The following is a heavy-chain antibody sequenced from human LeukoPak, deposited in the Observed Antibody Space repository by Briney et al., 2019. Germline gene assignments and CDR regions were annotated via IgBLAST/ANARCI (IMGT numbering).Heavy chain of an antibody. CDR1: GGSISSGGYS. D-gene: IGHD2-2*01. CDR2: IYHSGST. V-gene: IGHV4-30-2*01. J-gene: IGHJ4*02. Sequence: SETLSLTCAVSGGSISSGGYSWSWIRQPPGKGLEWIGYIYHSGSTYYNPSLKSRVTISVDRSKNQFSLKLSSVTAADTAVYYCARSRDYPAFDYWGREPWSPSPQ. CDR3: ARSRDYPAFDY.